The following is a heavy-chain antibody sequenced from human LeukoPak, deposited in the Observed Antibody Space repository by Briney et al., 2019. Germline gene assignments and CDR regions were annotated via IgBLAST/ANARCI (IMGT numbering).Heavy chain of an antibody. CDR2: IGSSGSTI. CDR1: GFTFSDYY. Sequence: PGGSLRLSCAASGFTFSDYYMSWIRQAPGKGLEWVSYIGSSGSTIYYADSVKGRFTISRDNAKNSLYLQMNSLRAEDTAVYYCARDQVAVAGTFDYWGQGTLVTVSS. V-gene: IGHV3-11*01. J-gene: IGHJ4*02. CDR3: ARDQVAVAGTFDY. D-gene: IGHD6-19*01.